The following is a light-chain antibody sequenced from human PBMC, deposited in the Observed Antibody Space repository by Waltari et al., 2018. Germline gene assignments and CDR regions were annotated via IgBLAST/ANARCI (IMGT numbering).Light chain of an antibody. CDR1: SSTIGSNT. J-gene: IGLJ2*01. CDR2: SNN. Sequence: QSVLTQPPSASGTHGQRVTISHSGSSSTIGSNTAHWYQQLPGTAPKLLIYSNNQRPSGVPDRFSGSKSGTSASLAISGLQSEDEADYYCAAWDDSLNGLVFGGGTKLTVL. V-gene: IGLV1-44*01. CDR3: AAWDDSLNGLV.